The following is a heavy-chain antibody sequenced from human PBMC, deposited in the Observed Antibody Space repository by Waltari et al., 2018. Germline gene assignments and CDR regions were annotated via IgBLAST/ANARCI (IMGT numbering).Heavy chain of an antibody. D-gene: IGHD2-21*01. CDR2: IYYSGST. CDR3: ARDVDMSFYYYMDV. V-gene: IGHV4-39*07. Sequence: LQLQESGPRLVKPSETLSLSCTVSGVPISSKPYYWVWIRQPPGKGLEWIGSIYYSGSTYYNPSLKSRVTIAVDTAKNQVSLKLTSVSAADTAVYYCARDVDMSFYYYMDVWGKGTTVTISS. J-gene: IGHJ6*03. CDR1: GVPISSKPYY.